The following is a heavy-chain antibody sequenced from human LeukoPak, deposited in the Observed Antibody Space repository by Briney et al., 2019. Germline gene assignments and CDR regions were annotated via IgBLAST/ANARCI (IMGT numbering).Heavy chain of an antibody. CDR3: ARGPIFGVASSYYYYYMDV. CDR1: GYTFTSYG. V-gene: IGHV1-69*13. CDR2: IIPIFGTA. J-gene: IGHJ6*03. D-gene: IGHD3-3*01. Sequence: SVKVSCKASGYTFTSYGISWVRQAPGQGLEWMGGIIPIFGTANYAQKFQGRVTITADESTSTAYMELSSLRSEDTAVYYCARGPIFGVASSYYYYYMDVWGKGTTVTVSS.